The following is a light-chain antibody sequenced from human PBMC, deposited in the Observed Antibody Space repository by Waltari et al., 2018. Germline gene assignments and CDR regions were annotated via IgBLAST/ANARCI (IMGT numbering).Light chain of an antibody. CDR2: RND. Sequence: QSVLTQPPSASGTPGQTVTISCSGSSSNVGSNYVCWYQQVPGSAPKLLIYRNDHRPSGVHDRSSGSKSGTSASLAITGLRSEDESDYYCAAWDDKLNGPVFGGGTKMTVL. J-gene: IGLJ2*01. CDR3: AAWDDKLNGPV. CDR1: SSNVGSNY. V-gene: IGLV1-47*01.